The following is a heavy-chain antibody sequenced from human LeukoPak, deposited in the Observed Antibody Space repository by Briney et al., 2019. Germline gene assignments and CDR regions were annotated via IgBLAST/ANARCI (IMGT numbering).Heavy chain of an antibody. Sequence: PGGSLRLSCAASGFTVSSNYMSWVRQAPGKGLEWVSVIYSGGSTYYADSVKGRFTISRDNSKNTLYLQMNSLRAEDTAVYYCARAIQSTLYYFYYYMDVWGKGTTVTVSS. D-gene: IGHD2-2*02. V-gene: IGHV3-66*01. CDR2: IYSGGST. CDR1: GFTVSSNY. J-gene: IGHJ6*03. CDR3: ARAIQSTLYYFYYYMDV.